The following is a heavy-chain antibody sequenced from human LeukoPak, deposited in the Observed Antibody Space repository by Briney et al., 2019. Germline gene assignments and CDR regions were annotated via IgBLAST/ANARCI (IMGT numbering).Heavy chain of an antibody. D-gene: IGHD2-15*01. CDR1: GYTFTGYY. J-gene: IGHJ4*02. Sequence: ASVKVSCKASGYTFTGYYMHWVRQAPGQGLEWMGWINPNSGGTNYAQKFQGRVTMTRDTSISTAYMGLSRLRSDDTAVYYCARALRVVGAPGDYWGQGTLVTVSS. CDR3: ARALRVVGAPGDY. CDR2: INPNSGGT. V-gene: IGHV1-2*02.